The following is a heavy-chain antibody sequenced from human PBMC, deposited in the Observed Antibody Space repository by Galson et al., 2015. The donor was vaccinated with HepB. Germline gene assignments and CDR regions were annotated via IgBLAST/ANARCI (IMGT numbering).Heavy chain of an antibody. CDR1: GGSISSSNW. V-gene: IGHV4-4*02. J-gene: IGHJ6*04. Sequence: LSLTCAVSGGSISSSNWWSWVRQPPGKGLEWIGEIYHSGSTNYNPSLKSRVTISVDKSKNQFSLKLSSVTAADTAVYYCARGWGAIVVVPASLDVWGKGTTVTVSS. CDR3: ARGWGAIVVVPASLDV. D-gene: IGHD2-2*01. CDR2: IYHSGST.